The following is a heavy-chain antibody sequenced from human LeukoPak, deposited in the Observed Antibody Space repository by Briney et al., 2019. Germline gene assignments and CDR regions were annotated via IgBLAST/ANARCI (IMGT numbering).Heavy chain of an antibody. CDR2: FDPEDGET. CDR1: GYTLTELS. J-gene: IGHJ4*02. CDR3: ARGAPPTYYDSRGYLDY. Sequence: GASVKVSCKVSGYTLTELSMHWVRQAPGKGLEWMGGFDPEDGETIYAQKFQDRVTVTTDMSTTTVYMELSSLTSEDTAVYYCARGAPPTYYDSRGYLDYWGQGTQVTVSS. D-gene: IGHD3-22*01. V-gene: IGHV1-24*01.